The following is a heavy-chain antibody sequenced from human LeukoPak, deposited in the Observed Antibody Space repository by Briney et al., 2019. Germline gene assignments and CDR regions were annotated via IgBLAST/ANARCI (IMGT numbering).Heavy chain of an antibody. D-gene: IGHD3-10*01. J-gene: IGHJ4*02. CDR1: GYTFTGYY. V-gene: IGHV1-2*02. CDR3: ARSLGITMVRGVIPLGD. Sequence: ASVKVSCKASGYTFTGYYMHWVRQAPGQGLEWMGWINPNSGGTNYAQKFQGRVTMTRDTSTSTVYMELSSLRSEDTAVYYCARSLGITMVRGVIPLGDWGQGTLVTVSS. CDR2: INPNSGGT.